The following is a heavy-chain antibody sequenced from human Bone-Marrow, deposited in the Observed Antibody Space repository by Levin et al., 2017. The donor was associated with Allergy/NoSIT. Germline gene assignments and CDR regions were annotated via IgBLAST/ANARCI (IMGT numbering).Heavy chain of an antibody. Sequence: GESLKISCAVSGLNFSSHVMHWVRQAPGKGLQWLAVISTDGSDKYYADSVKGRFTISRDNSKNMLFLQMNSLRLDDTAVYYCVRDAECIDKKCSWNGMDVWGQGTTVTVSS. J-gene: IGHJ6*02. CDR3: VRDAECIDKKCSWNGMDV. CDR2: ISTDGSDK. D-gene: IGHD3-10*02. V-gene: IGHV3-30*03. CDR1: GLNFSSHV.